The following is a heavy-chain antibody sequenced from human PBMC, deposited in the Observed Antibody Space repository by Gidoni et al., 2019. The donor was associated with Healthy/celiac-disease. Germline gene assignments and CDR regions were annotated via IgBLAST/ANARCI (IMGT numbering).Heavy chain of an antibody. D-gene: IGHD2-21*02. Sequence: QLQLQESGPGLVKPSETLSLTCTVSGCSISSSSYYWGWIRQPPGKGLEWIGSIYYSGSTYYNPSLKSRVTISVDTSKNQFSLKLSSVTAADTAVYYCARQSSCGGDCYHDAFDIWGQGTMVTVSS. V-gene: IGHV4-39*01. CDR2: IYYSGST. CDR1: GCSISSSSYY. CDR3: ARQSSCGGDCYHDAFDI. J-gene: IGHJ3*02.